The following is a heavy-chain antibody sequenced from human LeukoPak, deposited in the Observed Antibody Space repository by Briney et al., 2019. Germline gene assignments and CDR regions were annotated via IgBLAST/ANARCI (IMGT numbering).Heavy chain of an antibody. CDR1: VGTFSSYA. D-gene: IGHD1-1*01. CDR2: IIPIFGTA. Sequence: SVKVSCKASVGTFSSYAISWVRQAPGQGLEWMGGIIPIFGTANYAQKFQGRVTITTDESTSTAYMELSSLRSEDTAVYYCAGGTGTYAPHFDYWGQGTLVTVSS. J-gene: IGHJ4*02. CDR3: AGGTGTYAPHFDY. V-gene: IGHV1-69*05.